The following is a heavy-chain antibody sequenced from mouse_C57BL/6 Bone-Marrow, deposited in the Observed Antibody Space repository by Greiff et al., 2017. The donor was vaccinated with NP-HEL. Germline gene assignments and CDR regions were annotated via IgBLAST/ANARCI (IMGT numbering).Heavy chain of an antibody. CDR1: GYTFTSYW. CDR3: ARWLLGYAMDY. Sequence: QVQLKQPGAELVKPGASVKMSCKASGYTFTSYWITWVKQRPGQGLEWIGDIYPGSGSTNYNEKFKSKATLTVDTSSSTAYMQLSSLTSEDSAVYYCARWLLGYAMDYWGQGTSVTVSS. V-gene: IGHV1-55*01. CDR2: IYPGSGST. D-gene: IGHD2-3*01. J-gene: IGHJ4*01.